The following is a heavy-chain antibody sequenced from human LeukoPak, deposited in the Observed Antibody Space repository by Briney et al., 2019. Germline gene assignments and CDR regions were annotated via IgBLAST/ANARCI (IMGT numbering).Heavy chain of an antibody. CDR3: ARDGYGDYSVFDY. J-gene: IGHJ4*02. V-gene: IGHV3-21*01. Sequence: PGGSLRLSCAASGFSFSSYAMSWVRQAPGKGLEWVSSISSSSSYIYYADSVKGRFTISRDNAKNSLYLQMNSLRAEDTAVYYCARDGYGDYSVFDYWGQGTLVTVSS. CDR2: ISSSSSYI. CDR1: GFSFSSYA. D-gene: IGHD4-17*01.